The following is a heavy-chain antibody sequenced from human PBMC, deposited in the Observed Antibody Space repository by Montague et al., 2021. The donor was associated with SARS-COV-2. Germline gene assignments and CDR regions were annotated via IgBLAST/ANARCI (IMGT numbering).Heavy chain of an antibody. CDR1: GGSVSSRIHY. CDR3: ARQILTMVRGVPRNWFDP. CDR2: IFYSGST. Sequence: SETLSLTCTVSGGSVSSRIHYWNWIRQPPGKGLELVGYIFYSGSTNYNPSLKSRVTMSVDTSKNQFSLKLSSVTAANTAVYYCARQILTMVRGVPRNWFDPWGQGTLVTVSS. V-gene: IGHV4-61*01. J-gene: IGHJ5*02. D-gene: IGHD3-10*01.